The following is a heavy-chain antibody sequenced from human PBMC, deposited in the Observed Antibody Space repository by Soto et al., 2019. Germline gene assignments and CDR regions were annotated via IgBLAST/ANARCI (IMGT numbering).Heavy chain of an antibody. CDR2: IYYSGDT. J-gene: IGHJ5*02. D-gene: IGHD5-12*01. V-gene: IGHV4-39*01. CDR1: GDSISSSSYY. CDR3: ARHVSGAYSGYITRITWFDH. Sequence: QLQLQESGPGLVKPSETLSLTCTVTGDSISSSSYYWGWVRQAPGKGLEWIGSIYYSGDTYYNPSLKSRVTKSVDTSKNQFSLKLSSVTAADTAVYYCARHVSGAYSGYITRITWFDHWGQGTLVTVSS.